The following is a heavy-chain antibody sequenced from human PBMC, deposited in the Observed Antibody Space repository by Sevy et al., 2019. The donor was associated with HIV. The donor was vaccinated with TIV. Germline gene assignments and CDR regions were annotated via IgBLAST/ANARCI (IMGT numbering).Heavy chain of an antibody. CDR2: IKQDGSEK. CDR3: ARDGVMGSY. V-gene: IGHV3-7*01. J-gene: IGHJ4*02. Sequence: GGSLRLSCAASRFTFSSYWMSWVRQAPGKGLEWVANIKQDGSEKNYLDSVKGRFTISRDNAKNSLYLQMNSLRADDTAVYYCARDGVMGSYWGQGTLVTVSS. CDR1: RFTFSSYW. D-gene: IGHD3-16*01.